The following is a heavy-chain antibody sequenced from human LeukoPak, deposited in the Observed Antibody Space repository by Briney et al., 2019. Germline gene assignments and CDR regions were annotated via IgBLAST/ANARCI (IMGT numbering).Heavy chain of an antibody. V-gene: IGHV3-30*03. CDR1: GFTFSNYG. D-gene: IGHD6-19*01. Sequence: AGSLRLSCAASGFTFSNYGMHWVRQAPGKGLEWVAVISYDGSNEYYADSVKGRFTISRDNSKNTLYLQMNSLRAEDTAVYYCARDHEQWLGVDYWGQGTLVTVSS. CDR3: ARDHEQWLGVDY. J-gene: IGHJ4*02. CDR2: ISYDGSNE.